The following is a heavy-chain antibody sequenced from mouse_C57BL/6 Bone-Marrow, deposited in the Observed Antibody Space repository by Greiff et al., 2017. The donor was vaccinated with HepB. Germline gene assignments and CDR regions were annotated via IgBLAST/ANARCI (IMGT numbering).Heavy chain of an antibody. J-gene: IGHJ4*01. CDR1: GYTFTSYW. D-gene: IGHD1-1*01. V-gene: IGHV1-64*01. Sequence: QVQLQQPGAELVKPGASVKLSCKASGYTFTSYWMHWVKQRPGQGLEWIGMIHPNSGSTNYNEKFKSKATLTVDKSSSTAYMQLSSLTSEDSAVYDCARFTTVVARAMDYWGQGTSVTVSS. CDR2: IHPNSGST. CDR3: ARFTTVVARAMDY.